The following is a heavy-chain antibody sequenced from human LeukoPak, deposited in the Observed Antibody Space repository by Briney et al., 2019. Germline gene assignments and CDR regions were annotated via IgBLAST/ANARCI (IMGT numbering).Heavy chain of an antibody. CDR3: ATVLPTAAGAGGHYYGMDV. V-gene: IGHV1-46*01. D-gene: IGHD6-13*01. CDR2: INPSGGDT. CDR1: GYTFTSYY. Sequence: GASVKVSCKASGYTFTSYYMHWVRQAPGQGLEWMGIINPSGGDTSYAQKFQGRVTMTEDTSTDTAYMELSSLRSEDTAVYYCATVLPTAAGAGGHYYGMDVWGQGTTVTVSS. J-gene: IGHJ6*02.